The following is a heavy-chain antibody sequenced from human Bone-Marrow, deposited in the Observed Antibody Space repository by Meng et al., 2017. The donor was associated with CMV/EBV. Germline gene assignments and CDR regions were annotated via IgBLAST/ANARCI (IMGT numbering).Heavy chain of an antibody. CDR1: GGSISSTTHY. CDR2: IFHSGDT. J-gene: IGHJ4*02. Sequence: GSLRLSCTVSGGSISSTTHYWGWIRQSPGKGLEWIGSIFHSGDTYYNPSLKSRLSISVDKSTNQCSLNLISVTAADTAVYYCARTRYLYYYDSTGYYFDYWGQGTPVTVSS. V-gene: IGHV4-39*07. CDR3: ARTRYLYYYDSTGYYFDY. D-gene: IGHD3-22*01.